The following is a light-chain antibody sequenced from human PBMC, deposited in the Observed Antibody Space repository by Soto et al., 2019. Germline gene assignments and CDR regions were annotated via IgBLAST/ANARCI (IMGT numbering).Light chain of an antibody. CDR3: QEYNSFSRT. CDR1: QNFNKW. V-gene: IGKV1-5*01. J-gene: IGKJ1*01. Sequence: DIQMTQSPSTLSASVGDRVTITCRASQNFNKWLAWYQQKPGKAPKLLIYDVSRLESGVPSRFSGSGSGTEFSLTISSLQPDDLATYYCQEYNSFSRTFGQGTKVEIE. CDR2: DVS.